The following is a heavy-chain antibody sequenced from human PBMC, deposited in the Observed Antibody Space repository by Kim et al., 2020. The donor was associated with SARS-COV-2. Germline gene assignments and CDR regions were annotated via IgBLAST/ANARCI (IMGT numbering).Heavy chain of an antibody. CDR2: ISGSGGAT. J-gene: IGHJ4*02. CDR3: GKDVTLGSGYYDFDY. CDR1: GFTFSNHY. D-gene: IGHD3-3*01. V-gene: IGHV3-23*01. Sequence: GGSLRLSCAASGFTFSNHYMTWVRQAPGKGLEWVSSISGSGGATHYADSVKGRFSVSRDNSRITVFLQMNSLGADDTAVYYCGKDVTLGSGYYDFDYGGQGTLVTVSS.